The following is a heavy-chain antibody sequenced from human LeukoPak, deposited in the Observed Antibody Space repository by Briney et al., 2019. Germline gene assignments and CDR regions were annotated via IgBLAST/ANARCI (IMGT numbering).Heavy chain of an antibody. CDR2: ISSSSSYI. CDR1: GFTFSSYS. J-gene: IGHJ4*02. Sequence: GGPLRLSCAASGFTFSSYSMNWVGQAPGKGLEWVSSISSSSSYIYYADSVKGRFTISRDNAKNSLYLQMNSLRAEDTAVYYCARARPLISELGFNDYWGQGTLVTVSS. D-gene: IGHD7-27*01. CDR3: ARARPLISELGFNDY. V-gene: IGHV3-21*01.